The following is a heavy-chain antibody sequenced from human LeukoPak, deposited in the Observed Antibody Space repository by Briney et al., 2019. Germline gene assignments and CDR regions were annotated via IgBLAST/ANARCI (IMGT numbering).Heavy chain of an antibody. Sequence: PGGSLRLSCAASGFTFSSYSMNWVRQAPGKGLEWVANIKQDGSEKDYVDSVKGRFTISRDNAKNSLYLQMNNLRAEDTAVYYCARYCGGDCYGMDVWGQGTTVTVSS. CDR2: IKQDGSEK. CDR3: ARYCGGDCYGMDV. CDR1: GFTFSSYS. J-gene: IGHJ6*02. V-gene: IGHV3-7*01. D-gene: IGHD2-21*01.